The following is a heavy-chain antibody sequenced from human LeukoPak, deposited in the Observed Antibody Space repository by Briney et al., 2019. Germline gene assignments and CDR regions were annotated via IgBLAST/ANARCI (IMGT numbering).Heavy chain of an antibody. CDR2: IYYSGST. D-gene: IGHD3-22*01. V-gene: IGHV4-59*01. CDR1: GGSISSYY. CDR3: ARGSLFLVVIALDI. Sequence: SETLSLTCTVSGGSISSYYWSWIRQPPGKGLEWIWYIYYSGSTNYNPSLKSRVTISVDTPKNQFSLKLSSVTAADTAVYYCARGSLFLVVIALDIWGQGTMVTVSS. J-gene: IGHJ3*02.